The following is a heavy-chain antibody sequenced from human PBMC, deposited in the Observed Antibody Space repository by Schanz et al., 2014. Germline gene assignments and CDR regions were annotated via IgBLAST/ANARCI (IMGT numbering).Heavy chain of an antibody. CDR3: ARGYCAGTSCPIFDY. V-gene: IGHV7-4-1*02. Sequence: QVHLVQSESELKNPGASVKVSCKTSGYSFSTYAMNWVRQAPGQGLEWMGWINTKTGNPTYAQGFTGRFVFSLDTSVSTTHLQITNLKADDTAVYYCARGYCAGTSCPIFDYWGQGTVVIVSS. CDR2: INTKTGNP. D-gene: IGHD2-2*01. CDR1: GYSFSTYA. J-gene: IGHJ4*03.